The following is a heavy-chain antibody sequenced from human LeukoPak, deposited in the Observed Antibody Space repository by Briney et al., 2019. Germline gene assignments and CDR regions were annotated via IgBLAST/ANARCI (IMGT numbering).Heavy chain of an antibody. J-gene: IGHJ2*01. CDR1: GFTFSSYW. V-gene: IGHV3-7*03. Sequence: GGSLRLSCAASGFTFSSYWMSRVRQAPGRGLEGGANIKQHGSEKDYLDSGEGRFTISRDNAKNTLYLQMHSLRAEDTAVYYCAKLVVVTATYWYFDLWGRGTLVSVSS. D-gene: IGHD2-21*02. CDR3: AKLVVVTATYWYFDL. CDR2: IKQHGSEK.